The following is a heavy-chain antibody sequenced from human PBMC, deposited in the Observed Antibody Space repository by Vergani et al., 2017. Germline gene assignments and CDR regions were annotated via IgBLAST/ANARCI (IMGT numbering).Heavy chain of an antibody. J-gene: IGHJ3*02. CDR2: IYHSGST. CDR3: ARPFVPRTVTDAFDI. D-gene: IGHD1-1*01. V-gene: IGHV4-38-2*01. Sequence: QVQLQESGPGLVKPSETLSLTCAVSGYSISSGYYWGWIRQPPGKGLEWIGSIYHSGSTYYNPSLKSRVTISVDTSKNQFSLKLSSVTAAVTAVYYCARPFVPRTVTDAFDIWGQGTMVTVSS. CDR1: GYSISSGYY.